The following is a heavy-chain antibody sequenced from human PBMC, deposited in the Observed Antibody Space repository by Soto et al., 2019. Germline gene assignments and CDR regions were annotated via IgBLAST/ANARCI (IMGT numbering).Heavy chain of an antibody. CDR3: XXRRGESYYGLDY. CDR1: GYXXXXXE. CDR2: MKGYSGNP. D-gene: IGHD1-26*01. V-gene: IGHV1-8*01. J-gene: IGHJ4*02. Sequence: QVQLLQSGAEVKKPGASVKISCKASGYXXXXXEXXXVRQAPAQGLEWMGWMKGYSGNPLYAQNFQGRLTLTKDPSTXPAXRXXXXXXXXXXXXXXXXXRRGESYYGLDYWGQGTLVTVSS.